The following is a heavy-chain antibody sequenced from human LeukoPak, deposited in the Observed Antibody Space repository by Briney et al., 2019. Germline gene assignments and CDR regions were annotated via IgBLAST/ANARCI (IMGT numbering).Heavy chain of an antibody. CDR1: GGSISSYY. J-gene: IGHJ6*02. CDR3: ARVNGDYVSDYYYYGMDV. D-gene: IGHD4-17*01. CDR2: IYYSGST. Sequence: PSETLSLTCTVSGGSISSYYWSWIRQPPGKGLEWIGYIYYSGSTNYNPSLKSRVTISVDTSKNQFSLKLSSVTAADTAVYYCARVNGDYVSDYYYYGMDVRGQGTTVTVSS. V-gene: IGHV4-59*01.